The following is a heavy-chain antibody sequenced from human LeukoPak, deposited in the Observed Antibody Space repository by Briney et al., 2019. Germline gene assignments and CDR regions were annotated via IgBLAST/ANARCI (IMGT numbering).Heavy chain of an antibody. D-gene: IGHD6-19*01. J-gene: IGHJ5*02. CDR1: RFTFSNYT. V-gene: IGHV3-23*01. CDR2: ISNSGDNT. Sequence: PGGSLRLSCAASRFTFSNYTMNWVRQAPGKGLEWVSVISNSGDNTYYADSVKGRFTTSRDNFKNTLYLQMNSLRAEDTALYYCAKGWQGYYTTWLASWGQGTLVTVSS. CDR3: AKGWQGYYTTWLAS.